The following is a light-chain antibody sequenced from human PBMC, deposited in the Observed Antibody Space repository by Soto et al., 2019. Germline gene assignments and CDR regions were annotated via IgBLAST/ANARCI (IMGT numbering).Light chain of an antibody. Sequence: QSALTQPPSASGSPGQSVNISCTGSSRDVSDYNYVSWYQQHPGKAPKLIIYEVTKRPSGVPDRFSGSKSGNTASLTVSGLQAEDEADYYCSLYVGNNTYVFATGTKLTVL. V-gene: IGLV2-8*01. J-gene: IGLJ1*01. CDR2: EVT. CDR3: SLYVGNNTYV. CDR1: SRDVSDYNY.